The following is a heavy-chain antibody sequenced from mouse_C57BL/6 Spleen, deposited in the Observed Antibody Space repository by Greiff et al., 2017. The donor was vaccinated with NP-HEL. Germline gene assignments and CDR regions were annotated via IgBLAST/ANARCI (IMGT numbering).Heavy chain of an antibody. Sequence: VESGGGLVKPGGSLKLSCAASGFTFSSYAMSWVRQTPEKRLEWVATISDGGSYTYYPDNVKGRFTISRDNAKNNLYLQMSHLKSEDTAMYYCARDQRTGTWGYWGQGTTLTVSS. CDR1: GFTFSSYA. J-gene: IGHJ2*01. D-gene: IGHD4-1*01. V-gene: IGHV5-4*01. CDR2: ISDGGSYT. CDR3: ARDQRTGTWGY.